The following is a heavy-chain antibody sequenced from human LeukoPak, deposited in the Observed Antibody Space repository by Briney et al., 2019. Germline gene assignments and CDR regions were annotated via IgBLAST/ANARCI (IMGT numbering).Heavy chain of an antibody. D-gene: IGHD5-18*01. Sequence: GGSLRLSCAASGFTFSSYAMSWVRQAPGKGLEWVSAISGSGGSTYYADSVKGRFTISRDNAKNSLYLQMNSLRAEDTALYYCAKGIRGYSYAFDYWGQGTLVTVSS. CDR3: AKGIRGYSYAFDY. J-gene: IGHJ4*02. CDR2: ISGSGGST. CDR1: GFTFSSYA. V-gene: IGHV3-23*01.